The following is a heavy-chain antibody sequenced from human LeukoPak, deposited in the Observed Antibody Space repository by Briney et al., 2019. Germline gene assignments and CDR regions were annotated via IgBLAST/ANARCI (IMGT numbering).Heavy chain of an antibody. D-gene: IGHD4-11*01. Sequence: GESLKISCKGSGFSFTSYWIGWVRQTPGKGLEYLGIIYPSDSDTRYNPSFQGQVTISADKSISTAYLQWSSLEASDTAMYYCARRAWASSNWYFDYWGQGTLVTVSS. CDR1: GFSFTSYW. J-gene: IGHJ4*02. CDR3: ARRAWASSNWYFDY. V-gene: IGHV5-51*01. CDR2: IYPSDSDT.